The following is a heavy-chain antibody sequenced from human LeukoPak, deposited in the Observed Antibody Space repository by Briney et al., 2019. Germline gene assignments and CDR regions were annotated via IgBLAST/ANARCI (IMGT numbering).Heavy chain of an antibody. D-gene: IGHD3-3*01. V-gene: IGHV1-2*02. J-gene: IGHJ4*02. Sequence: ASVKVSCKASGYTFTGYYMHWVRQTPGQGLEWMGWINPNSGGTNYAQKFQGRVTMTRDTYISTAHMELSRLRSDDTAVYYCARAGYDFWSGYCDFWGQGTLVTVSS. CDR1: GYTFTGYY. CDR2: INPNSGGT. CDR3: ARAGYDFWSGYCDF.